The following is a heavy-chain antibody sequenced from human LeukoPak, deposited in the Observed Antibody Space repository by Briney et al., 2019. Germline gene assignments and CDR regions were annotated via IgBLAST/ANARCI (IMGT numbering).Heavy chain of an antibody. CDR3: AKSIMVRGVRDLFDY. Sequence: GGSLRLSCAASGFTFDDYAIHWVRQAPGKGLEWVSGITWNSGTIGYADSVKGRFTISRDNAKNSLYLQMNSLRAEDTALYYCAKSIMVRGVRDLFDYWGQGTLVTVSS. CDR2: ITWNSGTI. D-gene: IGHD3-10*01. V-gene: IGHV3-9*01. CDR1: GFTFDDYA. J-gene: IGHJ4*02.